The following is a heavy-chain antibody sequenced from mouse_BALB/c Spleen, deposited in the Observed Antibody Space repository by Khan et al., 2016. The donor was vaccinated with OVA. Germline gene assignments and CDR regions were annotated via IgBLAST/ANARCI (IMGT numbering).Heavy chain of an antibody. CDR1: GYTFTTYW. J-gene: IGHJ3*01. Sequence: QVQLKQSGAELAKPGASVRMSCKASGYTFTTYWMHWVKQRPGQGLEWIGYINPSTGYTEYNQNFKDKATLTADKSSSTAYMQLSSLTSEDSVVYYCARRGLYGIFVYWGQGTLVTVSA. CDR2: INPSTGYT. V-gene: IGHV1-7*01. D-gene: IGHD2-1*01. CDR3: ARRGLYGIFVY.